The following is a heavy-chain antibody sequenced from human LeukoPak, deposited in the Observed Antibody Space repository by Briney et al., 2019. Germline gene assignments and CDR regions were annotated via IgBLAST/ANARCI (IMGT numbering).Heavy chain of an antibody. V-gene: IGHV3-7*01. D-gene: IGHD3-10*01. CDR1: GFTFNNYW. Sequence: GGSLRLSCAASGFTFNNYWMTWFRQAPGKGLEWVANIKQDGTEIFYVDSVRGRFIISRDNAENSLYLQMNSLRVEDTAVYYCARTPDGADYWGQGTLVTVSS. CDR2: IKQDGTEI. J-gene: IGHJ4*02. CDR3: ARTPDGADY.